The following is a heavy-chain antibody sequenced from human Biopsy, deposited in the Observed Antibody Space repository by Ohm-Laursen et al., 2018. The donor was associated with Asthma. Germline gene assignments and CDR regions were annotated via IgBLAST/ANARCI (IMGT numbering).Heavy chain of an antibody. CDR2: IHNSGNT. D-gene: IGHD5-18*01. J-gene: IGHJ5*02. CDR1: GGSISSDY. CDR3: ARGQGRGIQLWSLDP. Sequence: SDTLSLTCTVSGGSISSDYWSWLRQSPGKGLEWIGYIHNSGNTNYNPSLKSRVTISLDTSKNQFSLRLSFVTAADTAVYFCARGQGRGIQLWSLDPWGQGILVTVSS. V-gene: IGHV4-59*07.